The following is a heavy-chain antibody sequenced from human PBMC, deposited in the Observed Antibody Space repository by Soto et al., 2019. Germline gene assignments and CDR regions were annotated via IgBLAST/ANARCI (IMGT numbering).Heavy chain of an antibody. CDR2: IYTSGTT. J-gene: IGHJ4*02. V-gene: IGHV4-4*07. CDR3: ARDRSGYYHFDN. Sequence: QVQVQQSGPGLVKPSGTLSLTCTVSGASITGYYWTWIRQPAGRGLEWIGRIYTSGTTDYNPSLKSRLTMSVDTSKNQFSLQLSSVTAADTAVYYCARDRSGYYHFDNWGQGTLVTVSS. D-gene: IGHD3-3*01. CDR1: GASITGYY.